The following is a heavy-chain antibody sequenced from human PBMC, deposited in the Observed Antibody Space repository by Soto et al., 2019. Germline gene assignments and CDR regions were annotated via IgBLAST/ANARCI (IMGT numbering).Heavy chain of an antibody. CDR3: ARPRPSDYGDYTGYFDY. J-gene: IGHJ4*02. V-gene: IGHV4-39*01. D-gene: IGHD4-17*01. Sequence: PSETLSLTCTVSGGSISSSSYYWGWIRQPPGKGLEWIGSIYYSGSTYYNPSLKSRVTISVDTSKNQFSLKLSSVTAADTAVYYCARPRPSDYGDYTGYFDYWGQGTLVTVSS. CDR2: IYYSGST. CDR1: GGSISSSSYY.